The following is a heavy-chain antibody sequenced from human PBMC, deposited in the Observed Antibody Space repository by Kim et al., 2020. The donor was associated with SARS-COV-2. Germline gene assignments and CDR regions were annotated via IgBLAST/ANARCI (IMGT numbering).Heavy chain of an antibody. V-gene: IGHV3-23*01. D-gene: IGHD1-26*01. J-gene: IGHJ4*02. Sequence: SVKGRFPISRDNSKNTLYLQMNSLRADDAALYYCAKHLPLGSIRSYYFDSWGQGTLVTVSS. CDR3: AKHLPLGSIRSYYFDS.